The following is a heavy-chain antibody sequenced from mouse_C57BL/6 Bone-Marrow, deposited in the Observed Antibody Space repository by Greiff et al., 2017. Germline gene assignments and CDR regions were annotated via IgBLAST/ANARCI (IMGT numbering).Heavy chain of an antibody. Sequence: QVHVKQSGAELARPGASVKLSCKASGYTFTSYGISWVKQRTGQGLEWIGEIYPRSGNTYYNEKFKGKATLTADKSSSTAYMELRRLTSEDSAVYFCARSKDYYGSRYFDVWGTGTTVTVSS. CDR3: ARSKDYYGSRYFDV. V-gene: IGHV1-81*01. CDR1: GYTFTSYG. CDR2: IYPRSGNT. D-gene: IGHD1-1*01. J-gene: IGHJ1*03.